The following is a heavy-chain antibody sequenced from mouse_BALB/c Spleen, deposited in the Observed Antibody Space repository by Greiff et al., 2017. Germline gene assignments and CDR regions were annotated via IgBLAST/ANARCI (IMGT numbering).Heavy chain of an antibody. CDR3: ARPIYYSYAMDY. J-gene: IGHJ4*01. CDR2: IYPGSGNT. Sequence: VQLQQSGAELARPGASVKLSCKASGYTFTDYYINWVKQRTGQGLEWIGEIYPGSGNTYYNEKFKGKATLTADKSSSTAYMQLSSLTSEDSAVYFCARPIYYSYAMDYWGQGTSVTVSS. CDR1: GYTFTDYY. D-gene: IGHD2-12*01. V-gene: IGHV1-77*01.